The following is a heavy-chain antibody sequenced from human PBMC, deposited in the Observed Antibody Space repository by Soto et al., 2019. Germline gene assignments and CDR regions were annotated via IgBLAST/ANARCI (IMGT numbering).Heavy chain of an antibody. CDR3: GRGRSGELVVFY. V-gene: IGHV1-46*01. D-gene: IGHD1-7*01. CDR1: GYTFTSYY. J-gene: IGHJ4*02. Sequence: ASVKVSCKASGYTFTSYYMHWVRQAPGQGLEWMGIINPSGGSTSYAQKFQGRVTMTRDTSTSTVYMELSNLSPDDTAVYYCGRGRSGELVVFYWGQGTLVTVSS. CDR2: INPSGGST.